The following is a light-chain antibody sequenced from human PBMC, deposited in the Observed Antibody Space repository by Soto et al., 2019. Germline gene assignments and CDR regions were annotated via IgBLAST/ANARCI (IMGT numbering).Light chain of an antibody. Sequence: DIQMTQSPSSLSASIGDRVTITCRASQTTTNHLNWYQQKPGKAPKLLIYAASSLQSGVPSRFGGSGSGTDFTLTISSLQPEDFATYYCQQTYTIPLTFGQGTKVEIK. J-gene: IGKJ1*01. V-gene: IGKV1-39*01. CDR2: AAS. CDR1: QTTTNH. CDR3: QQTYTIPLT.